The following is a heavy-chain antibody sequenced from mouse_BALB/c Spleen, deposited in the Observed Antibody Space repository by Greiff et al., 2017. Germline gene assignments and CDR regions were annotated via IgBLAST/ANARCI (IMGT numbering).Heavy chain of an antibody. J-gene: IGHJ4*01. CDR3: ARVSVGGGSSYYYAMDY. CDR1: GFTFSSYA. D-gene: IGHD1-1*01. Sequence: EVKVVESGGGLVKPGGSLKLSCAASGFTFSSYAMSWVRQTPEKRLEWVASISSGGSTYYPDSVKGRFTISRDNARNILYLQMSSLRSEDTAMYYCARVSVGGGSSYYYAMDYWGQGTSVTVSS. V-gene: IGHV5-6-5*01. CDR2: ISSGGST.